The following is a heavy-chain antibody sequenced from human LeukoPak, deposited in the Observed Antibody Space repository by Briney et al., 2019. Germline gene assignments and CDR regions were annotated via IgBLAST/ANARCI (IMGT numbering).Heavy chain of an antibody. V-gene: IGHV3-23*01. J-gene: IGHJ4*02. CDR1: GFTFNNYA. CDR2: TVGGRPDT. D-gene: IGHD3-22*01. CDR3: ARGQFRLGYYGSSGFDY. Sequence: PGGSLRLSCEASGFTFNNYAMSWVRQTPGKGLEWVAATVGGRPDTYHADSVKGRFTISRDNSKNTLYLQMNSLRAEDTAVYYCARGQFRLGYYGSSGFDYWGQGTLVTVSS.